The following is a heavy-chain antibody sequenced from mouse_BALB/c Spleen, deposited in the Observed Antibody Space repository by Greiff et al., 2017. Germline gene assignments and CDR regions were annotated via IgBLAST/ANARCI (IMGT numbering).Heavy chain of an antibody. D-gene: IGHD1-2*01. Sequence: EVMLVESGGDLVKPGGSLKLSCAASGFTFSSYGMSWVRQTPDKRLEWVATISSGGSYTYYPDSVKGRFTISRDNAKNTLYLQMSSLKSEDTAMYYCARHELLRLPAPCFDYWGQGTTLTVSS. CDR3: ARHELLRLPAPCFDY. V-gene: IGHV5-6*02. CDR1: GFTFSSYG. CDR2: ISSGGSYT. J-gene: IGHJ2*01.